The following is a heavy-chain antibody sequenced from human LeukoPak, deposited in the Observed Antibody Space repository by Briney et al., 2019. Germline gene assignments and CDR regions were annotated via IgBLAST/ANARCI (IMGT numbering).Heavy chain of an antibody. CDR3: ARGSTYYYDSSGYYWVY. J-gene: IGHJ4*02. Sequence: SETLSLTCTVSGGSISSGSYYWSWIRQPAGKGLEWIGRIYTSGSTNYNPSLKSRVTISVDTSKNQFSLKLSSVTAADTAVYYCARGSTYYYDSSGYYWVYWGQGTLVTVSS. D-gene: IGHD3-22*01. CDR2: IYTSGST. V-gene: IGHV4-61*02. CDR1: GGSISSGSYY.